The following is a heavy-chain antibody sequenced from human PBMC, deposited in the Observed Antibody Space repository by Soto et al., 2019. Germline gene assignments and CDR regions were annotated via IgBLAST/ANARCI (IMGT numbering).Heavy chain of an antibody. Sequence: QLQLQESGPGLVKPSETLSLTCTVSGGSISSSSYYWGWIRQPPGKGLEWIGSIYYSGSTYYNPLLKSRVTISVDTSKHQFSLELSSVTAAVTSLNYCAIGVGIMSVQYWGQGPKVNVSS. J-gene: IGHJ1*01. CDR3: AIGVGIMSVQY. CDR2: IYYSGST. D-gene: IGHD3-3*01. V-gene: IGHV4-39*01. CDR1: GGSISSSSYY.